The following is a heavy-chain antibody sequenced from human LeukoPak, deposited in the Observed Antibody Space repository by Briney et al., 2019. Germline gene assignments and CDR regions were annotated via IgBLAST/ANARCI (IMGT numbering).Heavy chain of an antibody. V-gene: IGHV4-31*03. Sequence: PSETLSLTCTVSGGTISSGGYYWSWIRQHPGKGLEWIGYIYYSGSTYYNPSLKSRVTISVDTSKNQFSLKLSSVTAADTAVYYCARGTVLLWFGELSRFVDYWGQGTLVTVSS. CDR2: IYYSGST. D-gene: IGHD3-10*01. CDR1: GGTISSGGYY. J-gene: IGHJ4*02. CDR3: ARGTVLLWFGELSRFVDY.